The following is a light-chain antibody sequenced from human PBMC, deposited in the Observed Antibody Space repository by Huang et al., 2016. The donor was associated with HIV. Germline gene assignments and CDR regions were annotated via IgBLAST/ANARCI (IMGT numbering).Light chain of an antibody. J-gene: IGKJ1*01. Sequence: DIQMTQSPSTLSASIGDRVTITCRASQTLTWWLAWYQQKPGKAPKVLLYKAASLERGVRSRLIGSGSGTEFTLTISSLQPDDFATYYCQQYNAYPWTFGQGTKVEI. V-gene: IGKV1-5*03. CDR3: QQYNAYPWT. CDR2: KAA. CDR1: QTLTWW.